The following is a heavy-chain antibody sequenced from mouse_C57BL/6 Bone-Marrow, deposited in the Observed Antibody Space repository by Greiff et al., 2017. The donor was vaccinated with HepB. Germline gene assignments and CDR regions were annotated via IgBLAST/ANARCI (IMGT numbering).Heavy chain of an antibody. CDR1: GYTFTSYW. CDR2: IDPSDSYT. Sequence: QVHVKQSGAELVKPGASVKLSCKASGYTFTSYWMQWVKQRPGQGLEWIGEIDPSDSYTNYNQKFKGKATLTVDTSSSTAYMQLSSLTSEDSAVYYCALYYKDYAMDYWGQGTSVTVSS. J-gene: IGHJ4*01. CDR3: ALYYKDYAMDY. V-gene: IGHV1-50*01. D-gene: IGHD2-1*01.